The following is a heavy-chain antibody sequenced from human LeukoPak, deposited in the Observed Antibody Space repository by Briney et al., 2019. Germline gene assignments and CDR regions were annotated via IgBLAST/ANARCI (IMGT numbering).Heavy chain of an antibody. CDR2: IYYSGST. CDR3: AGYSSSWYLFDYFDY. Sequence: SETLSLTCTVSGGSISSSSYYWGWIRQPPGKGLEWIGSIYYSGSTYYNPSLKSRVTISVDMSKNQFSLKLGSVTAADTAVYYCAGYSSSWYLFDYFDYWGQGTLVTVSS. V-gene: IGHV4-39*07. D-gene: IGHD6-13*01. CDR1: GGSISSSSYY. J-gene: IGHJ4*02.